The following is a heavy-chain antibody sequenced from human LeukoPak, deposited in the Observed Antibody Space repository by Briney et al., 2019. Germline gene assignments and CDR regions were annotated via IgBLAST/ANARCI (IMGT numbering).Heavy chain of an antibody. CDR1: GDSISSGGYY. CDR2: IYYSGST. CDR3: ASDPLDQGYCSGGSCRQGY. J-gene: IGHJ4*02. Sequence: NSSETPSLTCTVSGDSISSGGYYWSWIRKHPGKGLEWIGYIYYSGSTYYNPSLKSRVTISVDTSKNQFSLKLSSVTAADTAVYYCASDPLDQGYCSGGSCRQGYWGQGTLVTVSS. V-gene: IGHV4-31*03. D-gene: IGHD2-15*01.